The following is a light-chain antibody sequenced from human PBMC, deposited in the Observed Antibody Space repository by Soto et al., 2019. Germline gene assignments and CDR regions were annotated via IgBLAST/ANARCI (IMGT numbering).Light chain of an antibody. J-gene: IGKJ4*01. V-gene: IGKV3-15*01. CDR2: GPS. CDR1: QTVSSN. Sequence: EIVMTQSPATLSVSPEERATLSCMASQTVSSNLAWYQQKPGQAPRLLSYGPSTRATGIPGRFSGSGSGTEFTLSISSLQSEDFAVYYCQQYNNWPLTFGGGPKVDI. CDR3: QQYNNWPLT.